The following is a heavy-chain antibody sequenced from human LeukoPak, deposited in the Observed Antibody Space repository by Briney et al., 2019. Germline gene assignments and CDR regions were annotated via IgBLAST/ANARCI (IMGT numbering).Heavy chain of an antibody. V-gene: IGHV4-39*01. CDR1: GGSISSGSFY. D-gene: IGHD1-26*01. CDR2: ISYSGNT. CDR3: ARQGGVGATGFDDC. J-gene: IGHJ4*02. Sequence: SETLSLTCTVSGGSISSGSFYWGWIRQPPGKGLQWIGSISYSGNTHYNPSLKSRVAISVDTSKTQFSLKLSSVTAADTAVYYCARQGGVGATGFDDCWGQGTLVTVSS.